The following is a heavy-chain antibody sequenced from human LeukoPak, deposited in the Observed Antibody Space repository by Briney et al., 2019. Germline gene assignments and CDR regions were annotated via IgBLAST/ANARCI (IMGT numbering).Heavy chain of an antibody. D-gene: IGHD2-15*01. J-gene: IGHJ4*02. Sequence: PGGSLRLSCAASGFTFSSSAMSWVRQAPGKGLKWVSAISNNGGYTYYADSVQGRFAISRDNFKSTLCLQMNSLRAEGTAVYYCAKQLGYCSDGSCYFPYWGQGTLVTVSS. CDR3: AKQLGYCSDGSCYFPY. CDR1: GFTFSSSA. CDR2: ISNNGGYT. V-gene: IGHV3-23*01.